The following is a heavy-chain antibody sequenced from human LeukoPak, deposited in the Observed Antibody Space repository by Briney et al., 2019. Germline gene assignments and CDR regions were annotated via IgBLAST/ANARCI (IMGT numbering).Heavy chain of an antibody. CDR2: IYYSGST. Sequence: SETLSLTCTVSGGSISSSSYYWGWVRQHPGKGLEWIGNIYYSGSTYYNPSLKNRVTIFADTSKNQFSLKLNSVTAADTAVYYCARLSYSNGWYLDYWGQGTLISVSS. D-gene: IGHD6-19*01. J-gene: IGHJ4*02. CDR1: GGSISSSSYY. V-gene: IGHV4-39*01. CDR3: ARLSYSNGWYLDY.